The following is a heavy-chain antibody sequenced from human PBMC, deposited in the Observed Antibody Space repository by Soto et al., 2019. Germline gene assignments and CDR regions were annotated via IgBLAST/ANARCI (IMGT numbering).Heavy chain of an antibody. Sequence: SETLSLTCTVSGGSISSSSYYWGWIRQPPGKGLEWIGSIYYSGSTYYNPSLKSRVTISVDTSKNQFSLKLSSVTAADTAVYYCARHIVGRTYYYGSGSRRNWFDPWGQGTLVTVSS. V-gene: IGHV4-39*01. CDR3: ARHIVGRTYYYGSGSRRNWFDP. J-gene: IGHJ5*02. CDR2: IYYSGST. D-gene: IGHD3-10*01. CDR1: GGSISSSSYY.